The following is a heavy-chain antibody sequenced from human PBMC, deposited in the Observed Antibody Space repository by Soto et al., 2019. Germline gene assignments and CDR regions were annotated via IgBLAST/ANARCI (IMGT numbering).Heavy chain of an antibody. CDR3: ARAGDDCSAANCYVIDY. Sequence: ASVKVSCKASGYTFTSYAIHWVRPAPGQRLERMGWINTGKGNTKYSQKFQGRVTITSDTSASTAYMDVSSLRSEDTAMYYCARAGDDCSAANCYVIDYWGQGTLVTVSS. D-gene: IGHD2-2*01. J-gene: IGHJ4*02. CDR1: GYTFTSYA. V-gene: IGHV1-3*04. CDR2: INTGKGNT.